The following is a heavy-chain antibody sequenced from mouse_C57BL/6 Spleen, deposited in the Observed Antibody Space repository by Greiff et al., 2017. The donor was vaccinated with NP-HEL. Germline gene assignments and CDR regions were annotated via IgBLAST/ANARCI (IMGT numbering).Heavy chain of an antibody. D-gene: IGHD2-1*01. J-gene: IGHJ1*03. CDR3: ARDYGNYGYFDV. Sequence: EVKVVESEGGLVQPGSSMKLSCTASGFTFSDYYMAWVRQVPEKGLEWVANINYDGSSTYYLDSLKSRFIISRDNAKNILYLQMSSLKSEDTATYYCARDYGNYGYFDVWGTGTTVTVSS. V-gene: IGHV5-16*01. CDR2: INYDGSST. CDR1: GFTFSDYY.